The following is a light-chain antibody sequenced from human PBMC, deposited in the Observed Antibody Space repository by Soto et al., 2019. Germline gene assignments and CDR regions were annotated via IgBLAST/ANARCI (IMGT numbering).Light chain of an antibody. CDR1: SSDVGGYNY. CDR3: QSYDSSLTNAV. V-gene: IGLV2-8*01. Sequence: QSVLTQPPSASGSPGQSVTISCTGTSSDVGGYNYVSWYQQHPGKAPKLMIYEVSKRPSGVPDRFSGSKSGNTASLTVSGLQAEDEADYYCQSYDSSLTNAVFGGGTKLTVL. J-gene: IGLJ2*01. CDR2: EVS.